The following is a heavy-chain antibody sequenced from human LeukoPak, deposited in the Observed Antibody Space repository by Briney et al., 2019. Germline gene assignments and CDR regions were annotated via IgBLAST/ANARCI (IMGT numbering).Heavy chain of an antibody. D-gene: IGHD2-21*02. CDR3: ARRLPWAYFDY. J-gene: IGHJ4*02. CDR1: GGSISSYY. V-gene: IGHV4-59*12. Sequence: PSETLSLTCTVSGGSISSYYWSWIRQPPGKGLEWIGYIYYSGSTNYNPSLKSRVTISVDKSKNQFSLKLSSVTAADTAVYYCARRLPWAYFDYWGQGTLVTVSS. CDR2: IYYSGST.